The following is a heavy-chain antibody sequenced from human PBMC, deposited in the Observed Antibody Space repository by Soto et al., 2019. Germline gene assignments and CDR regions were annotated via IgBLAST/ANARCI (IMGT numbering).Heavy chain of an antibody. Sequence: PGGSLRLSXAASGFTFSSYAMHWVRQAPGKGLEWVAVISYDGSNKYYADSVKGRFTISRDNSKNTLYLQMNSLRAEDTAVYYCARPSRYCTNGLCYGDNAFDIWGQGTMVTVSS. J-gene: IGHJ3*02. CDR2: ISYDGSNK. CDR1: GFTFSSYA. V-gene: IGHV3-30-3*01. CDR3: ARPSRYCTNGLCYGDNAFDI. D-gene: IGHD2-8*01.